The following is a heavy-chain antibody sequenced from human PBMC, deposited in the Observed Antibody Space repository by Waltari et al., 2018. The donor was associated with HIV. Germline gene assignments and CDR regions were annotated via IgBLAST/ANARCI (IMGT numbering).Heavy chain of an antibody. D-gene: IGHD2-2*01. CDR2: INPDYGLT. J-gene: IGHJ4*02. Sequence: QVQLVQSGAEVQKPGASVKISCKTSGYSFTRYPIHWVRQAPGQGLEWMGRINPDYGLTKYSQKFQGRITITRDTSAAIVYMELTSLRSEDTAIYYCARDEAASAPVDYWGQGTRVSVSS. CDR1: GYSFTRYP. V-gene: IGHV1-3*01. CDR3: ARDEAASAPVDY.